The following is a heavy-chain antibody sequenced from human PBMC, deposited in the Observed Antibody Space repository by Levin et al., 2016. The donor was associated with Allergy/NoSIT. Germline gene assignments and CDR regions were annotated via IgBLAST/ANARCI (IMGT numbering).Heavy chain of an antibody. V-gene: IGHV1-18*01. J-gene: IGHJ5*02. CDR3: ARGGATVAGSWFDP. D-gene: IGHD4-17*01. CDR1: GYTFTNYG. CDR2: ISPYSGDT. Sequence: ASVKVSCKTSGYTFTNYGVSWVRQAPGQGLEWLGWISPYSGDTRYAQKVQGRVTMTTDTPTSTAYMDLRSLTSDDTAVYYCARGGATVAGSWFDPWGQGTLVTVSS.